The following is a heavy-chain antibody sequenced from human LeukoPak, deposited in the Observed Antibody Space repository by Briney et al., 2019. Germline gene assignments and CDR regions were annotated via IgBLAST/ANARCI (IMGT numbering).Heavy chain of an antibody. Sequence: GGSLRLSCAASGFAFRDYYMDWVRQAPGKGLEWVSYISRTNEIHDADSVKGRFTISRDDAKNSLYLQMNSLRVDDTAVYYCARDDNWAFDYWGQGTLVTVSS. V-gene: IGHV3-69-1*01. CDR3: ARDDNWAFDY. CDR2: ISRTNEI. D-gene: IGHD1-1*01. J-gene: IGHJ4*02. CDR1: GFAFRDYY.